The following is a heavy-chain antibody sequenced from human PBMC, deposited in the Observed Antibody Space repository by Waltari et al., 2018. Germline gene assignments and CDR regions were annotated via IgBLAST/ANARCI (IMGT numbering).Heavy chain of an antibody. CDR3: ARSGTGGYSYVPLDY. D-gene: IGHD5-18*01. CDR2: NHTSGST. CDR1: GGSISSYY. V-gene: IGHV4-4*07. J-gene: IGHJ4*02. Sequence: QVQLQESGPGLVKPSETLSLTCTVSGGSISSYYWRWIRQPAGKGLDWIGRNHTSGSTNYNPSLKSRVTMSVETSKNQFSPELGVVTAADTAVYYCARSGTGGYSYVPLDYWGQGTLVTVSS.